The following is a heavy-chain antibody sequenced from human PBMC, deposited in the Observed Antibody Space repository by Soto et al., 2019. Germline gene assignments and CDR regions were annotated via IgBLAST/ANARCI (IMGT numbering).Heavy chain of an antibody. D-gene: IGHD2-21*02. CDR3: ADASGVDPWYFDY. V-gene: IGHV1-69*13. CDR1: GGTFSSYA. Sequence: AVKVSCKASGGTFSSYAISWVRQAPGQGLGWMGAIIPIFGTANYAHKFQGRVTITADESTSTAYLQLSSLRSEDTAVYYWADASGVDPWYFDYWGQGTLVTSPQ. CDR2: IIPIFGTA. J-gene: IGHJ4*02.